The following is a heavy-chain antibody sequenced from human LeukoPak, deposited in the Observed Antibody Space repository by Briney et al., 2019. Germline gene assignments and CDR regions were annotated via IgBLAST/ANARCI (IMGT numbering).Heavy chain of an antibody. D-gene: IGHD6-19*01. CDR1: GYSISSGYY. Sequence: AETLSLTCAVSGYSISSGYYWGWIRQPPGKGLEWIGSIYHSGSTYYNTSLKSRVTISVDTSKNQFSLKLSSVTAAHTAVYYCARAHSRGWTFDYWGQGTLVSVSS. V-gene: IGHV4-38-2*01. J-gene: IGHJ4*02. CDR3: ARAHSRGWTFDY. CDR2: IYHSGST.